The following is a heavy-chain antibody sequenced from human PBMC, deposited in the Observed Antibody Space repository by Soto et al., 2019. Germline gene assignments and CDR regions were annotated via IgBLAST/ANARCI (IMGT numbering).Heavy chain of an antibody. CDR3: ARHHYYGSGPMNLFDP. D-gene: IGHD3-10*01. J-gene: IGHJ5*02. CDR1: GYSFTSYW. V-gene: IGHV5-51*01. Sequence: PGESLKISCKGSGYSFTSYWIGWVRQMPGKGLEWMGIIYPGDSDTRYSPSFQGQVTISADKSISTAYLQWSSLKASDTAMYYCARHHYYGSGPMNLFDPWGQGTLVTVSS. CDR2: IYPGDSDT.